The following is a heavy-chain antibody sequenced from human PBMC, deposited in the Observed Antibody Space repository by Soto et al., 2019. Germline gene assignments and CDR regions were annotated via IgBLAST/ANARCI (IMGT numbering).Heavy chain of an antibody. Sequence: ASVKVSCKASGYTFTSYDINWVRQATGQGLEWMGWMNPNSGNTGYAQKFQGRVTMTRNTSISTAYMELSSLRSDDTAVYYCARDHSYDSSGYYRPFDIWGQGTMVTVSS. J-gene: IGHJ3*02. V-gene: IGHV1-8*01. CDR1: GYTFTSYD. D-gene: IGHD3-22*01. CDR3: ARDHSYDSSGYYRPFDI. CDR2: MNPNSGNT.